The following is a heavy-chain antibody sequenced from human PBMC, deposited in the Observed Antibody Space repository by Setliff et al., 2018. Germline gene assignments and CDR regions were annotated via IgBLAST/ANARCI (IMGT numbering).Heavy chain of an antibody. V-gene: IGHV3-7*01. J-gene: IGHJ5*02. CDR1: GFTFSSYW. CDR3: ARDSRARITIFGVVTNWFDP. Sequence: PGGSLRLSCAASGFTFSSYWMSWVRQAPGKGLEWVANIKQDGSEKYYADSVKGRFTISRDNAKNSLYLQMNSLRAEDTAVYYCARDSRARITIFGVVTNWFDPWGQGTLVTVPQ. D-gene: IGHD3-3*01. CDR2: IKQDGSEK.